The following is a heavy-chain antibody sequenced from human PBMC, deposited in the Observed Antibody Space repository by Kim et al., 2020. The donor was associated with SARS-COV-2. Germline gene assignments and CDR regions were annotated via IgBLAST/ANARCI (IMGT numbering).Heavy chain of an antibody. J-gene: IGHJ4*02. V-gene: IGHV3-23*01. CDR1: GFTFSSYA. CDR2: ISGSGGST. CDR3: AKDPSDTDFWSGYYFDY. Sequence: GGSLRLSCAASGFTFSSYAMSWVRQAPGKGLEWVSAISGSGGSTYYADSVKGRFTISRDNSKNTLYLQMNSLRAEDTAVYYCAKDPSDTDFWSGYYFDYWGQGTLVTVSS. D-gene: IGHD3-3*01.